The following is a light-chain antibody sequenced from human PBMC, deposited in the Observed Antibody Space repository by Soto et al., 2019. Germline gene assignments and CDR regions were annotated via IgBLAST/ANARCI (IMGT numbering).Light chain of an antibody. J-gene: IGKJ5*01. CDR3: RQRSNWPIT. Sequence: EIVLTQSPATLSLSPVERATLSCMASQSVSSYLAWYQQKPGQAPRLLIYDASNRATGIPARFSGSGSGTDFTLTISSLEPEDFAVYYCRQRSNWPITFGQGTRLEIK. CDR1: QSVSSY. V-gene: IGKV3-11*01. CDR2: DAS.